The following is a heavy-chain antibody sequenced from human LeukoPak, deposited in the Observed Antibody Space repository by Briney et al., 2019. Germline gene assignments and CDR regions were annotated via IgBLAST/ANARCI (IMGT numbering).Heavy chain of an antibody. CDR2: ISSSSTTI. Sequence: PGGSLRLSCAASGITFSSYNMNWVRQAPGKGLEWISYISSSSTTIYYADSVKGRFTISRDNAKNSLYLQMNSLRAEDTAVYFCARDPNGDYIGTFDMWGRGTMVSVSS. V-gene: IGHV3-48*01. CDR1: GITFSSYN. J-gene: IGHJ3*02. CDR3: ARDPNGDYIGTFDM. D-gene: IGHD4-17*01.